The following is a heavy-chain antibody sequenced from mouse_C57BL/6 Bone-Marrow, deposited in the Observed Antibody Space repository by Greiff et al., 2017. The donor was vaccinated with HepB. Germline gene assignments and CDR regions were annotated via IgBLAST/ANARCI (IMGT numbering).Heavy chain of an antibody. CDR2: IYPRSGNT. Sequence: QVQLQQSGAELARPGASVKLSCKASGYTFTSYGISWVKQRTGQGLEWIGEIYPRSGNTYYNEKFKGKATLTADKSSSTAYMELRSLTSEYSAVYFCARIFTTVVYYAMDYWGQGTSVTVSS. CDR1: GYTFTSYG. J-gene: IGHJ4*01. D-gene: IGHD1-1*01. CDR3: ARIFTTVVYYAMDY. V-gene: IGHV1-81*01.